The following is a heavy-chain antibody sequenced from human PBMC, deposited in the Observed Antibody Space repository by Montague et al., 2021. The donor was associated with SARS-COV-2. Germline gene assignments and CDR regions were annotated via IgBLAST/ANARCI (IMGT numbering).Heavy chain of an antibody. J-gene: IGHJ6*02. D-gene: IGHD4-23*01. CDR2: IKPDESEK. Sequence: RPSCAASGFTFSNIWMSWVRQAPGKGLEWVANIKPDESEKNYVDSVKGRFSISRDNAKNSLYLQMDNLRAEDTAIYYCAKNGGAHGLDVWGQGTSVSVSS. CDR1: GFTFSNIW. V-gene: IGHV3-7*01. CDR3: AKNGGAHGLDV.